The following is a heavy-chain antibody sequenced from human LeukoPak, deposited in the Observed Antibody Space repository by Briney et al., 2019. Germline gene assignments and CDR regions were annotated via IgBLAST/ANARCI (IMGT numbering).Heavy chain of an antibody. CDR3: ARTMVRGVIITWIFDY. V-gene: IGHV1-2*02. CDR2: INPNSGGT. Sequence: ASVKVSCKASGYMFTGYYMHWVRQAPGQGLEWMGWINPNSGGTNYAQKFQGRVTITADESTSTAYMELSSLRSEDTAVYYCARTMVRGVIITWIFDYWGQGTLVTVSS. J-gene: IGHJ4*02. CDR1: GYMFTGYY. D-gene: IGHD3-10*01.